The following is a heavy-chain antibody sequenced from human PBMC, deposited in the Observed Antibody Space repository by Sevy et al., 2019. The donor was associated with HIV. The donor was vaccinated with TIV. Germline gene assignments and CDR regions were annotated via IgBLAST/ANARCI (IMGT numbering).Heavy chain of an antibody. CDR2: IYYSGST. J-gene: IGHJ6*02. CDR1: GGSISSGGYY. Sequence: SETLSLTCTVSGGSISSGGYYWSWIRQHPGKGLEWIGYIYYSGSTYYNPSLKSRVTISVDTSKNQFSLKLNSVTAADTAVYYCARGYCSGGSCYHVYYYYGMDVWGQGTTVTVSS. V-gene: IGHV4-31*03. D-gene: IGHD2-15*01. CDR3: ARGYCSGGSCYHVYYYYGMDV.